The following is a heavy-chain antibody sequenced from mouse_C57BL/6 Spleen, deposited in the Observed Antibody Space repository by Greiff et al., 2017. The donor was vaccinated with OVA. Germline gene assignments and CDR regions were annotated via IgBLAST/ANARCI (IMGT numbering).Heavy chain of an antibody. D-gene: IGHD1-1*01. V-gene: IGHV1-50*01. CDR3: ATHYYGSSYGGY. CDR2: IDPSDSYT. CDR1: GYTFTSYW. J-gene: IGHJ2*01. Sequence: VQLQQPGAELVKPGASVKLSCKASGYTFTSYWMQWVKQRPGPGLEWIGEIDPSDSYTNYNQKFKGKATLTVDTSSSTAYMQLSSLTSEDSAVYYCATHYYGSSYGGYWGQGTTLTVSS.